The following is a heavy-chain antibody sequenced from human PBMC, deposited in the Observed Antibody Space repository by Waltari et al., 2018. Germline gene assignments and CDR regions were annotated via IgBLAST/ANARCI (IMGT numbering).Heavy chain of an antibody. CDR3: ARPGGYYYGMDV. J-gene: IGHJ6*02. Sequence: QVQLQESGPGLVKPSETLSLTCAVSGYSIRSGYYWGWIRQSPGKGLEWIGSIYHIGLTYYNPSLKSRVTISVDTSKNQFSLKLSSVTAADTAVYYCARPGGYYYGMDVWGQGTTVTVSS. CDR2: IYHIGLT. D-gene: IGHD3-10*01. CDR1: GYSIRSGYY. V-gene: IGHV4-38-2*01.